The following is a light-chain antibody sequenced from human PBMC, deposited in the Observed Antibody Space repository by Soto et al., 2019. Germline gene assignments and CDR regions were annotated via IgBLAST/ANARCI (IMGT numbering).Light chain of an antibody. CDR1: QSISSW. Sequence: IQMTQSPSTLSASVGDRVTITCRASQSISSWLAWYQQKPGKAPKLLIYDVSRLESGVPSRFSGSGSGTEFTLTISSLQPDDFATYYCQQYNDYSYTFGQGTNLEIK. CDR2: DVS. J-gene: IGKJ2*01. V-gene: IGKV1-5*01. CDR3: QQYNDYSYT.